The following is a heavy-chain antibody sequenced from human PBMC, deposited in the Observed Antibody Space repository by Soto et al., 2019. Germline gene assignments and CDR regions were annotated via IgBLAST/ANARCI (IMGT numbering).Heavy chain of an antibody. CDR3: AKNGHPPYYYYGMDV. V-gene: IGHV1-18*01. CDR2: ISGYNGDT. J-gene: IGHJ6*02. Sequence: GASVKVSCKASGYSFTTYGISWVQQAPGQGLEWMGWISGYNGDTNNAQKFQDRVTMTIDRSTTTAYLELRSLTSDDTAVYYCAKNGHPPYYYYGMDVWGQGTTVTVSS. D-gene: IGHD2-8*01. CDR1: GYSFTTYG.